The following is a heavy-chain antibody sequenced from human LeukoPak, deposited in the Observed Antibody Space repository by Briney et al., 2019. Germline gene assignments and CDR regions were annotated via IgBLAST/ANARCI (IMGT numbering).Heavy chain of an antibody. J-gene: IGHJ1*01. V-gene: IGHV3-33*01. D-gene: IGHD5-24*01. CDR1: GFTSSSYG. CDR2: IWYDGSNK. CDR3: ARGDGYNDAEYLQH. Sequence: GRSLRLAYAASGFTSSSYGMHWARQAPGKGLECQAVIWYDGSNKYYGHSVKGRFTLSRENTKKTLYLRMNSRRVEDTAVYYCARGDGYNDAEYLQHWGQGTLVTVS.